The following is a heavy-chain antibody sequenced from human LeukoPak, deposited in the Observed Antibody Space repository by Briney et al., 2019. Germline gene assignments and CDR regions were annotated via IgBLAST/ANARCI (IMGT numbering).Heavy chain of an antibody. J-gene: IGHJ6*03. CDR1: GFTFSGSW. CDR3: ARYLYAFALDV. D-gene: IGHD2-8*01. CDR2: IRTDGSII. V-gene: IGHV3-74*01. Sequence: GGSLRLSCADPGFTFSGSWMSWVRHSPGKGLVWVSHIRTDGSIIRYGDFVKGRFTISRDKAKNTLYLQMNSLTAEDTGVYYCARYLYAFALDVWGKGTTVTVS.